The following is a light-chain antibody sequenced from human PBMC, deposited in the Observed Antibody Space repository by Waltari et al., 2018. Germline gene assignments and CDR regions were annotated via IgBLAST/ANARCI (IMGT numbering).Light chain of an antibody. J-gene: IGLJ1*01. Sequence: QSALTQPASVSGSPGQSITIPCTGTSNDVGGYGYGSWYQQYPGKAPKLIIYEVSYRPSGISTRFSGSKSGNTASLTISGLQAEDEADYYCSSHTATVPHVFGTGTRVTVV. V-gene: IGLV2-14*01. CDR2: EVS. CDR1: SNDVGGYGY. CDR3: SSHTATVPHV.